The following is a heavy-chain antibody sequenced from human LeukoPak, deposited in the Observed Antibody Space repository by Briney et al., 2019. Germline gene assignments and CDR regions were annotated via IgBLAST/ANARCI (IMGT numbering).Heavy chain of an antibody. CDR3: AREDSSSSMVY. Sequence: PSETLSLTCTVSGGSISSYYWSWIRQPPGKGLEWIGYIYYSGSTYYNPSLKSRVTISVDTSKNQFSLKLSSVTAADTAVYYCAREDSSSSMVYWGQGTLVTVSS. V-gene: IGHV4-59*12. CDR1: GGSISSYY. CDR2: IYYSGST. J-gene: IGHJ4*02. D-gene: IGHD6-6*01.